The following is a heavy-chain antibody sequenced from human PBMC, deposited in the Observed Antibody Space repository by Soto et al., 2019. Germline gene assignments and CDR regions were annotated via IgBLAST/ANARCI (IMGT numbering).Heavy chain of an antibody. CDR2: ISGSGGST. V-gene: IGHV3-23*01. D-gene: IGHD3-3*01. CDR1: GFTFSSYA. CDR3: AKGVTIFGVVIKFDY. Sequence: SLXLSCAASGFTFSSYAMGWVRQAPGKGLEWVSAISGSGGSTYYADSVKGRFTISRDNSKNTLYLQMNSLRAEDTAVYYCAKGVTIFGVVIKFDYWGQGTLVTVSS. J-gene: IGHJ4*02.